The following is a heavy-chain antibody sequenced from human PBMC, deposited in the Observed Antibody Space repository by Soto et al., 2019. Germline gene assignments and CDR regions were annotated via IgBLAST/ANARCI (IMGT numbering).Heavy chain of an antibody. J-gene: IGHJ4*02. CDR2: ISAHNGNT. CDR1: GYAFTTYG. V-gene: IGHV1-18*04. D-gene: IGHD3-10*01. Sequence: QVHLVQSGAEVKKPGASVKVSCQASGYAFTTYGITWVRQAPGQGLEWMGWISAHNGNTNYAQELQGRVTVTRDTSTSTAYMELRSLRSDDTAVYYCARGRYGEYWGQGALVTVSS. CDR3: ARGRYGEY.